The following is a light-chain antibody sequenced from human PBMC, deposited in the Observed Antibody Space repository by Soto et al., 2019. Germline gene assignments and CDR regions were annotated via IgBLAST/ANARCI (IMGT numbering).Light chain of an antibody. CDR2: GAS. CDR1: QDISDY. J-gene: IGKJ2*03. Sequence: AIRMTQSPSSLSASTGDTVIITCWASQDISDYVAWYQHKPGRAPKLLIYGASTLQSGVPPRFSGSGSETEFMLTISRLQSEDFATYYCQQYYSSYSFGQGTKVEIK. V-gene: IGKV1-8*01. CDR3: QQYYSSYS.